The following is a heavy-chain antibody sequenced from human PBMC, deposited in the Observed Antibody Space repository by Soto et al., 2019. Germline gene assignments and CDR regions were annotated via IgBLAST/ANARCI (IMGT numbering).Heavy chain of an antibody. CDR1: GYTFTNFG. D-gene: IGHD3-16*01. CDR2: ISAYNGNT. V-gene: IGHV1-18*01. Sequence: QVQLVQSGAEVKKPGASVKVSCKASGYTFTNFGISWVRQAPGQGLEWMGWISAYNGNTNYAQNFQGRVTMTTDTSTSTAYMELRRLRSYDAAEYYCAGGGSPIDYWGQGTLVTVSS. J-gene: IGHJ4*02. CDR3: AGGGSPIDY.